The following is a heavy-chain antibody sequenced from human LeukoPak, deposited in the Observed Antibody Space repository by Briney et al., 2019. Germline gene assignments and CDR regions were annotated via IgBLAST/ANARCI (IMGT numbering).Heavy chain of an antibody. CDR3: ARAPIVATIPDY. CDR2: INPNSGGT. Sequence: ASVKVSCKASGYTFTGYYVHWVRQAPGQGLEWMGWINPNSGGTNYAQKFQGRVTMTRDTSISTAYMELSRLRSDDTAVYYCARAPIVATIPDYWGQGTLVTVSS. CDR1: GYTFTGYY. D-gene: IGHD5-12*01. V-gene: IGHV1-2*02. J-gene: IGHJ4*02.